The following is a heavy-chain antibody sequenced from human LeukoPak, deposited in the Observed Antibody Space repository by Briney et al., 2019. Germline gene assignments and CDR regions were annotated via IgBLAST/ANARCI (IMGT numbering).Heavy chain of an antibody. D-gene: IGHD3-10*02. J-gene: IGHJ4*02. CDR1: SGSISSYY. CDR2: IYYSGST. V-gene: IGHV4-59*01. Sequence: PSETLSLTCTVSSGSISSYYWSWIRQPPGKGLEWIGYIYYSGSTNYNPSLKRRVTISVDTSKNQFSLKPRSVTAADTAVYYCARGRLVRGVTPYNFDYWGQGTLVTVSS. CDR3: ARGRLVRGVTPYNFDY.